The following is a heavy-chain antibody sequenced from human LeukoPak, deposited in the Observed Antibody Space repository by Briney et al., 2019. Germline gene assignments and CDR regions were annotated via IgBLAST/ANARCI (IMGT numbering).Heavy chain of an antibody. CDR2: ISAYNGNT. CDR3: ARVRITMVRGVIGNFDY. Sequence: ASVKVSCKASGDTFTSYYMHWVRQAPGQGLEWMGWISAYNGNTNYAQKLQGRVTMTTDTSTSTAYMELRSLRSDDTAVYYCARVRITMVRGVIGNFDYWGQGTLVTVSS. V-gene: IGHV1-18*04. J-gene: IGHJ4*02. D-gene: IGHD3-10*01. CDR1: GDTFTSYY.